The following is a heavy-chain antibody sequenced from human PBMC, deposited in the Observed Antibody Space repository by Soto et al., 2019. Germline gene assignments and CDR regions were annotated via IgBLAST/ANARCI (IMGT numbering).Heavy chain of an antibody. J-gene: IGHJ4*02. CDR2: ISYDGSNK. D-gene: IGHD2-21*02. CDR3: AIEAFLVVTAPDFHY. V-gene: IGHV3-30*03. Sequence: QVQLVESGGGVVQPGRSLRLSCAASGFTFSSYGMHWVRQAPGKGLEWVAVISYDGSNKYYADSVKGRFTISRDNSKNTLFLQMNSLRAEDTAVYYCAIEAFLVVTAPDFHYWCQGTLVTVSS. CDR1: GFTFSSYG.